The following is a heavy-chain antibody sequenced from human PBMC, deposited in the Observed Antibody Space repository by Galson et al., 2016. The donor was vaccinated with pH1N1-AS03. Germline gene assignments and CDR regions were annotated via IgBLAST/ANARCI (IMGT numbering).Heavy chain of an antibody. Sequence: SLRLSCAASGFTFSNYAMSWVRQAPGKGPEWVSAIRNGGGTNWYADSVKGRFTISRDDSKNTLYLQMNSLRVGDTALYYCAKVTRERSIDMDFEHWGQGTPVTVSP. CDR2: IRNGGGTN. V-gene: IGHV3-23*01. CDR1: GFTFSNYA. CDR3: AKVTRERSIDMDFEH. D-gene: IGHD3-9*01. J-gene: IGHJ4*02.